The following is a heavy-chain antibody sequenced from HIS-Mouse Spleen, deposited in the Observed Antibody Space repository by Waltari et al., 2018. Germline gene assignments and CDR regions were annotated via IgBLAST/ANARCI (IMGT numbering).Heavy chain of an antibody. V-gene: IGHV1-2*02. CDR3: ARDRLGRGPGYYYYGMDV. CDR2: FNHNRCGT. CDR1: GYTFTGYY. J-gene: IGHJ6*02. Sequence: QVQLVQSGAEVKKPGASVKVSCKASGYTFTGYYMHWVRQAPGKGLGWRGWFNHNRCGTNYAQKFQGRVTMTRDTSISTAYMELSRLRSDDTAVYYCARDRLGRGPGYYYYGMDVWGQGTTVTVSS. D-gene: IGHD7-27*01.